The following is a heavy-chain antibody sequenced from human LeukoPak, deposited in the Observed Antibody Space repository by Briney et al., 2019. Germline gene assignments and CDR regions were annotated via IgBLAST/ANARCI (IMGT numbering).Heavy chain of an antibody. CDR3: VRVGGASSILSAFDI. J-gene: IGHJ3*02. CDR2: IYNSETI. CDR1: GGSINSYY. V-gene: IGHV4-59*01. Sequence: SETLSLTCTVSGGSINSYYWSWIRQPPGKGLEWIGYIYNSETINYNPSLTSRVTISLDTSKNQVSLKPTSVTAADTAVYYCVRVGGASSILSAFDIWGQGTMVTVSS. D-gene: IGHD6-6*01.